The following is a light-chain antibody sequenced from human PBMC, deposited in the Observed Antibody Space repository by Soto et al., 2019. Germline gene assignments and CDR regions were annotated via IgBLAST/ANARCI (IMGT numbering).Light chain of an antibody. J-gene: IGKJ2*01. CDR2: GAS. Sequence: EMVLTQAPDTRSSSPGERATLSCRASQGISGNTLAWYQQKPGQSPRLLIYGASNRAAGIPDRFSGSGSGTDFTLIISRLEPEDFAAYYCQQYGYSPPYTFGQGTKLEIK. CDR3: QQYGYSPPYT. CDR1: QGISGNT. V-gene: IGKV3-20*01.